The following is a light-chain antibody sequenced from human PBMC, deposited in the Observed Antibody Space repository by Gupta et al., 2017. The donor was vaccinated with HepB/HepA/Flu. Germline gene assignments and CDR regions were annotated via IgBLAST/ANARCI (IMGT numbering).Light chain of an antibody. Sequence: DLVMTQSPDSLAVSLGERATINCKSSQSVLSSSNNKNYLAWYQQKPGQPPKLLIYWASTRESGFPDRFSGSGSGTDFTLTISSLQAEDVAVYYCQQYYNTPWTFGQGTKVEIK. J-gene: IGKJ1*01. V-gene: IGKV4-1*01. CDR1: QSVLSSSNNKNY. CDR2: WAS. CDR3: QQYYNTPWT.